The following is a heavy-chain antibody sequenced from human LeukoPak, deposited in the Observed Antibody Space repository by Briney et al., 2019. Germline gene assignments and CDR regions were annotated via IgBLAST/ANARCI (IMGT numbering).Heavy chain of an antibody. D-gene: IGHD5-18*01. CDR1: GFTFSNYW. V-gene: IGHV3-74*01. J-gene: IGHJ4*02. CDR3: AREGDIYGYAVGQDY. Sequence: GRSLSLSCAVSGFTFSNYWLHWVRPASGRGLVWVSCMISDGGKANPGSVKGRFTISRDNAMNTLYLEMNSLRAEDTAVYYCAREGDIYGYAVGQDYWGQGTLVTVSS. CDR2: MISDGGK.